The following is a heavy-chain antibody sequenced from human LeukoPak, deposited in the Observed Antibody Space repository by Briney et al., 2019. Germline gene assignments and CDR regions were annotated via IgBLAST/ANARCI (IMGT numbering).Heavy chain of an antibody. Sequence: ASVKVSCKASGYTFTGYYMHWVRQAPGQGLEWMGWINPNSGGTNYAQKFQGRVTMTRDTSISTAYMELSRLRSDDTAVYYCARDYSSPFVPGDYWGQGALVTVSS. D-gene: IGHD6-13*01. J-gene: IGHJ4*02. CDR2: INPNSGGT. CDR3: ARDYSSPFVPGDY. V-gene: IGHV1-2*02. CDR1: GYTFTGYY.